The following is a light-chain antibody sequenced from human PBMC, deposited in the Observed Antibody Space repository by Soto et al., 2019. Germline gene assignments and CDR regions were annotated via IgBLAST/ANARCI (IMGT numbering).Light chain of an antibody. CDR2: AAS. J-gene: IGKJ1*01. Sequence: EIVLTQSPDTLSLSPGERATLSCRASQSVSSYYLAWYQQKPGQAPRLLIYAASSRATGIPDRFSGGGSGTDFTLTISRLEPEDFAVYYCQQCGSSPWTFGQGTKVDNK. V-gene: IGKV3-20*01. CDR3: QQCGSSPWT. CDR1: QSVSSYY.